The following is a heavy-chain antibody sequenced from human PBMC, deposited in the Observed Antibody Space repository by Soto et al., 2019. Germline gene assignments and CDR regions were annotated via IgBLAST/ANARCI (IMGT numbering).Heavy chain of an antibody. CDR3: ARGHYDYVWGSYRPGWFDP. Sequence: SVKVSCKASGGTFSSYAISWVRQAPGQGLEWMGGIIPIFGTANYAQKFQGRVTITADESTSTAYMELSSLRSEDTAVYYCARGHYDYVWGSYRPGWFDPWGQGTLVTVSS. D-gene: IGHD3-16*02. J-gene: IGHJ5*02. V-gene: IGHV1-69*13. CDR2: IIPIFGTA. CDR1: GGTFSSYA.